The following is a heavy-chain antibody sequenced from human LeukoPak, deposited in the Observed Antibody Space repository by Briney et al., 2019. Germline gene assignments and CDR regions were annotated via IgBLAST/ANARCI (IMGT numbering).Heavy chain of an antibody. V-gene: IGHV4-61*02. CDR2: IYTSGST. CDR1: GGSISSGSYY. D-gene: IGHD1-26*01. J-gene: IGHJ4*02. Sequence: SETLSLTCTVSGGSISSGSYYWSWIRQPAGKGLEWIGRIYTSGSTNYNPSLKSRVTISVDTSKNQFSLKLSSVTAADTAVYYCARQGVLVGATSLFDYWGQGTLVTVSS. CDR3: ARQGVLVGATSLFDY.